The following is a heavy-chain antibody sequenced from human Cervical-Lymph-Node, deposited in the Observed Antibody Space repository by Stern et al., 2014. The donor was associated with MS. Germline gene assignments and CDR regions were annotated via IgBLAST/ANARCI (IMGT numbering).Heavy chain of an antibody. D-gene: IGHD3-3*01. J-gene: IGHJ4*02. CDR2: DYWDDDK. Sequence: QVTLREPGPTLARPTQTLTLTCTLSGFPPNTSGVGVAWIRQPPGKAQEWPSLDYWDDDKRYLPSLSDRLTITKDASKNRVILTMTNMDPVDTATYYCAHNRYAITISDYFDFWGQGALVTVSS. CDR1: GFPPNTSGVG. CDR3: AHNRYAITISDYFDF. V-gene: IGHV2-5*09.